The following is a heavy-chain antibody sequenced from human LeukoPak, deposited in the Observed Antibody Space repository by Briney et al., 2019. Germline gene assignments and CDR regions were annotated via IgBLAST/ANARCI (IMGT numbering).Heavy chain of an antibody. J-gene: IGHJ4*02. Sequence: ASVKVSCKASGYTFTSYGISWVRQAPGQGLEWMGWIGAYNGNTNYAQKLQGRVTMTTDTSTSTAYMELRSLRSDDTAVYYCARDSTSRITIFGVALSLDYWGQGTLVTVSS. CDR3: ARDSTSRITIFGVALSLDY. D-gene: IGHD3-3*01. CDR2: IGAYNGNT. V-gene: IGHV1-18*01. CDR1: GYTFTSYG.